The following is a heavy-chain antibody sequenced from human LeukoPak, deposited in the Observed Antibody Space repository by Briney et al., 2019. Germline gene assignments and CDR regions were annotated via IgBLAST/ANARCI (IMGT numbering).Heavy chain of an antibody. CDR2: IKPDGGEK. Sequence: GRSLRLSCAASGFTFSSYMMTWVRQAPGKGLEWVANIKPDGGEKFYVDSVRGRFTISRDNAKNSLYLQMNSLRAEDTAVYYCASSSLWSGILEYWGQGTLVIVSS. CDR1: GFTFSSYM. J-gene: IGHJ4*02. V-gene: IGHV3-7*01. CDR3: ASSSLWSGILEY. D-gene: IGHD3-3*01.